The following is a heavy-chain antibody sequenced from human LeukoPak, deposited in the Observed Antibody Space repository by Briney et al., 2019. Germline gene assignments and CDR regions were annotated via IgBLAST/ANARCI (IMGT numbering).Heavy chain of an antibody. Sequence: RGSLRLSCAASGFTFSSHGTHWVRQAPGKGLEWVAVISYDGSNKYYADSVKGRFTISRDNSKNTLYLQMNSLRAEDTAVYYCAKSQKMTIFGVVIFGYWGQGTLVTVSS. V-gene: IGHV3-30*18. J-gene: IGHJ4*02. D-gene: IGHD3-3*01. CDR2: ISYDGSNK. CDR1: GFTFSSHG. CDR3: AKSQKMTIFGVVIFGY.